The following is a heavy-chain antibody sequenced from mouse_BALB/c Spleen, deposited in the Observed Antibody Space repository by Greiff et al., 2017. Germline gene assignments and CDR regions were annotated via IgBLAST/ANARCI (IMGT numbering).Heavy chain of an antibody. V-gene: IGHV5-17*02. J-gene: IGHJ3*01. CDR1: GFTFSSFG. D-gene: IGHD1-2*01. CDR2: ISSGSSTI. Sequence: EVKLMESGGGLVQPGGSRKLSCAASGFTFSSFGMHWVRQAPEKGLEWVAYISSGSSTIYYADTVKGRFTISRDNPKNTLFLQMTSLRSEDTAMYYCASQYGSWFAYWGQGTLVTVSA. CDR3: ASQYGSWFAY.